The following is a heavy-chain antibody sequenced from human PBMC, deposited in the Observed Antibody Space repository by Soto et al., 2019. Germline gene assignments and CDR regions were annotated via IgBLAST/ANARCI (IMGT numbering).Heavy chain of an antibody. J-gene: IGHJ6*02. CDR2: IHSGGST. V-gene: IGHV3-53*01. CDR3: ATDSHHTAMVMSV. CDR1: GFTVSSNY. D-gene: IGHD5-18*01. Sequence: GGSLRLSCAASGFTVSSNYMSWVRQAPGKGLEWVSVIHSGGSTYYADSVKGRFTISRDNSKNTLYLQMNSLRAEDTAVYYCATDSHHTAMVMSVWGQGTTVTVSS.